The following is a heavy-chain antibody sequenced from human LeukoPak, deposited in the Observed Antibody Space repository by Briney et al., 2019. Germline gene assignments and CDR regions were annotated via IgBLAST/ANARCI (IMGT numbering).Heavy chain of an antibody. Sequence: GGSLRLSCAASGFTFSNDAMNWVRQAPGKGLEWVAVISYDGSNKYYADSVKGRFTISRDNSKNTLYLEMNSLRAEDSAVYYCARGDASSWYFFDYWGQGTLVTVSS. D-gene: IGHD6-13*01. CDR1: GFTFSNDA. CDR3: ARGDASSWYFFDY. V-gene: IGHV3-30*04. CDR2: ISYDGSNK. J-gene: IGHJ4*02.